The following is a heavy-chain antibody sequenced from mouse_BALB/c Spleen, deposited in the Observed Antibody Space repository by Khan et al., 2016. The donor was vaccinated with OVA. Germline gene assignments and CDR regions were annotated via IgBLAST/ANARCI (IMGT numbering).Heavy chain of an antibody. D-gene: IGHD1-1*01. CDR3: ARHPPSCDWFAY. J-gene: IGHJ3*01. V-gene: IGHV5-9-3*01. Sequence: EVKLVESGGGLVKPGGSLKLSCAASGFTFSSYAMSWVRQTPEKRLEWVATISSGGSYTYYPDSVKGRFTISRDKAKNTLYLQMSSLRSEDTAMYYCARHPPSCDWFAYWGQGTLVTVSA. CDR2: ISSGGSYT. CDR1: GFTFSSYA.